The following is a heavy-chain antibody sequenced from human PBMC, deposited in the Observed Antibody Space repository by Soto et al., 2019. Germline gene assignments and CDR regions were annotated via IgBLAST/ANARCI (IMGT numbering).Heavy chain of an antibody. CDR1: GFTFSAYA. V-gene: IGHV3-23*01. J-gene: IGHJ3*01. D-gene: IGHD3-22*01. CDR3: AKSRGYSLGGDAFDV. CDR2: ISGGGGST. Sequence: EVQLLESGGGLVQPGGSLRLSCVASGFTFSAYALAWVRQGPGKGLEWVSSISGGGGSTYYADSVRGRFTISRDKSKNTLYLQMSSLRAEDTAVYFCAKSRGYSLGGDAFDVWGRGTLVTVSS.